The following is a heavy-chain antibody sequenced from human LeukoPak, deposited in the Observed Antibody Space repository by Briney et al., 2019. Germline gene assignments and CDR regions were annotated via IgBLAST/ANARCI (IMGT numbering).Heavy chain of an antibody. V-gene: IGHV1-69*06. CDR1: GGTFSSYA. J-gene: IGHJ4*02. CDR3: ARDPPTTKMDDFDY. D-gene: IGHD1-1*01. Sequence: GASVKVSCKASGGTFSSYAISWVRQAPGQGLEWMGGIIPIFGTANYAQKFQGRVTITADKSTSTAYMELSSLRSEDTAVYYCARDPPTTKMDDFDYWGQGTLVTVSS. CDR2: IIPIFGTA.